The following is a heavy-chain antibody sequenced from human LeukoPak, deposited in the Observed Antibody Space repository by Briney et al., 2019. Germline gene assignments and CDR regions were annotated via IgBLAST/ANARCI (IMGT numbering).Heavy chain of an antibody. CDR2: ISKNSGYM. J-gene: IGHJ4*02. CDR1: GFTLSSYS. CDR3: ARGQGV. V-gene: IGHV3-21*01. Sequence: PGGSLRLSCVASGFTLSSYSMNWVRQAPGKGLEWVSSISKNSGYMYYIDSVKGRFTISRDNAKNSMYLQMNSLRAEDTAVYYCARGQGVWGQGTLVTVSS.